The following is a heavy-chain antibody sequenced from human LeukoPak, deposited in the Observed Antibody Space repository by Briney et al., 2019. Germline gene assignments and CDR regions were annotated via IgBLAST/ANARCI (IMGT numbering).Heavy chain of an antibody. CDR3: ARVGRLIDQWELLWLFDY. J-gene: IGHJ4*02. Sequence: ASVKVSCKVSGYTLTELSMHWVRQAPGKGLEWMGGFDPEDGETIYAQKFQGRVTMTEDTSTDTAYMELSSLRSEDTAVYYCARVGRLIDQWELLWLFDYWGQGTLVTVSS. CDR1: GYTLTELS. CDR2: FDPEDGET. V-gene: IGHV1-24*01. D-gene: IGHD1-26*01.